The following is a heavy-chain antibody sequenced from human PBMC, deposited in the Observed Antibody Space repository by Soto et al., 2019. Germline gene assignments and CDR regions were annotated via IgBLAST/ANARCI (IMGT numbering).Heavy chain of an antibody. J-gene: IGHJ6*03. D-gene: IGHD2-2*01. V-gene: IGHV4-34*01. Sequence: SETLSLTCAVYGGSFSGYYWSWIRQPPGKGLEWIGEINHSGSTNYNPSLKSRVTISVDTSKNQFSLKLSSVTAADTAVYYCARGPKDIVVVPAAIGMGYYYYMDVWGKGTTVTVSS. CDR2: INHSGST. CDR3: ARGPKDIVVVPAAIGMGYYYYMDV. CDR1: GGSFSGYY.